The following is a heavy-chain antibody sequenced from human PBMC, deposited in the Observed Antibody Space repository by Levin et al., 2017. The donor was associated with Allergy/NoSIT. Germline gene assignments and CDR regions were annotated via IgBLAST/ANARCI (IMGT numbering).Heavy chain of an antibody. Sequence: GGSLRLSCKGSGYSFTSYWIGWVRQMPGKGLEWMGIIYPGDSDTRYSPSFQGQVTISADKSISTAYLQWSSLKASDTAMYYCAGRLDSGYGWATVTREMGFDYWGQGTLVTVSS. CDR1: GYSFTSYW. J-gene: IGHJ4*02. CDR3: AGRLDSGYGWATVTREMGFDY. D-gene: IGHD5-12*01. V-gene: IGHV5-51*01. CDR2: IYPGDSDT.